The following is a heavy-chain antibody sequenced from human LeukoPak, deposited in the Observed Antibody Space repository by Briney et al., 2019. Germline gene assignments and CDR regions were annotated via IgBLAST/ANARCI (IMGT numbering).Heavy chain of an antibody. J-gene: IGHJ4*02. Sequence: GGSLRLSCAASGFTFSSYAMSWVRQAPGKGLEWVSAISGSGGSTYYADSVKGRFTISRDNSKNTLYLQMNSLRAEDTAVYYCAKEMRGSDDYVWGSYRPYLWGQGTLVTVSS. CDR3: AKEMRGSDDYVWGSYRPYL. CDR1: GFTFSSYA. D-gene: IGHD3-16*02. CDR2: ISGSGGST. V-gene: IGHV3-23*01.